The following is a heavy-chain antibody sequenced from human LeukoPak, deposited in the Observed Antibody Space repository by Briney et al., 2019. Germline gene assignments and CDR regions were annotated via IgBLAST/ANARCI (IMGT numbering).Heavy chain of an antibody. Sequence: GASVKVSCKASGYTFTSYSISWVRQAPGQGLEWMGWISAYNGNTIYAQKVKGRVTITTDTSTSTAYMELRSLKSDDTAVYYCARASYCSDGSCYSDYWGQGTLVTVSS. CDR2: ISAYNGNT. D-gene: IGHD2-15*01. CDR1: GYTFTSYS. J-gene: IGHJ4*02. CDR3: ARASYCSDGSCYSDY. V-gene: IGHV1-18*01.